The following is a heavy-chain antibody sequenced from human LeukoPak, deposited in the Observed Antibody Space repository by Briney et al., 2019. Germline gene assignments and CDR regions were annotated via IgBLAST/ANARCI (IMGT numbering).Heavy chain of an antibody. CDR2: IYYSGST. V-gene: IGHV4-59*01. J-gene: IGHJ6*02. CDR1: GGSISSYY. CDR3: ARGPLAYYYYGMDV. Sequence: SETLSLTCTVSGGSISSYYWSWIRQRPGKGLEWIGYIYYSGSTNYNPSLKSRVTISVDTSKNQFSLKLSSVTAADTAVYYCARGPLAYYYYGMDVWGQGTTVTVSS.